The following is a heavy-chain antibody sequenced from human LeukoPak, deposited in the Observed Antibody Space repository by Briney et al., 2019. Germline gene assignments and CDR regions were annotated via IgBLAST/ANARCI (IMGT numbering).Heavy chain of an antibody. J-gene: IGHJ4*02. D-gene: IGHD3-10*01. CDR2: ISYDGSDK. V-gene: IGHV3-30*18. CDR3: AKGRGYYYGSGSYFEEFDY. CDR1: GFVFSSYN. Sequence: GGSLRLSCAASGFVFSSYNMNWVRQAPGKGLEWVAAISYDGSDKYYADSVKGRFTISRDNSKNTLYLQMNSLRAEDTAVYYCAKGRGYYYGSGSYFEEFDYWGQGTLVTVSS.